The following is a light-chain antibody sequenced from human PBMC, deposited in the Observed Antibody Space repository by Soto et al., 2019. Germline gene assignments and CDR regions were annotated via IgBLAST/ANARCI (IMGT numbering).Light chain of an antibody. J-gene: IGKJ1*01. V-gene: IGKV4-1*01. CDR3: QRYYSSWT. CDR2: GAS. Sequence: DIVLTQSPDSLAVSLGERAAINCKSSQSVLHSSNNKNYLAWYQQKPRQPPKLLIYGASTRESVVPDRFSGSWSGTFFTLIISRLQDDDVAVYYCQRYYSSWTFGQGTKVEIK. CDR1: QSVLHSSNNKNY.